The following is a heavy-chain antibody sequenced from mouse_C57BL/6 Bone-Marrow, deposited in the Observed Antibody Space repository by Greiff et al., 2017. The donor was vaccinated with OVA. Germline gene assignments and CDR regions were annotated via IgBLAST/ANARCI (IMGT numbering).Heavy chain of an antibody. V-gene: IGHV1-64*01. D-gene: IGHD3-2*02. J-gene: IGHJ3*01. Sequence: VQLQQPGAELVKPGASVKLSCKASGYTFTSYWMHWVKQRPGQGLEWIGMIHPNSGSTNYNEKFKSKATLTVDKSSSTAYMQLSSLTSEDSAVYYCARWGTAQATYRFAYWGQGTLVTVSA. CDR2: IHPNSGST. CDR3: ARWGTAQATYRFAY. CDR1: GYTFTSYW.